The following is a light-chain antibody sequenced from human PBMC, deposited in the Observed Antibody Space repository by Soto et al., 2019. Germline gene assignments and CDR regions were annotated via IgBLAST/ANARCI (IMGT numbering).Light chain of an antibody. CDR1: QSVGPN. Sequence: TQSPATLSVSLGEEVSLSCRASQSVGPNLAWYQQRPGQAPRLLIHWGSTRANGVPARFRGSGRGTDFTLTISNLQSEDLAVYYCQQYETWPPYSFGQGTRLEIK. CDR2: WGS. CDR3: QQYETWPPYS. J-gene: IGKJ2*03. V-gene: IGKV3-15*01.